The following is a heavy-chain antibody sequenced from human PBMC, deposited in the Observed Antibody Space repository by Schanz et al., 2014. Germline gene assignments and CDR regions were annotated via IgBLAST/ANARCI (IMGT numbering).Heavy chain of an antibody. J-gene: IGHJ4*02. CDR3: TKGRTFGR. Sequence: QLMQSGSEVRKPGASVRLSCEASGYTFTSYDINWVRQATGQGLEWMGWMNSKTGNTGYAQRFQGRVTMTRNTSITTAYLELSSLRSGDTAVYYCTKGRTFGRWGQGTLVTVSS. D-gene: IGHD3-16*01. CDR1: GYTFTSYD. CDR2: MNSKTGNT. V-gene: IGHV1-8*01.